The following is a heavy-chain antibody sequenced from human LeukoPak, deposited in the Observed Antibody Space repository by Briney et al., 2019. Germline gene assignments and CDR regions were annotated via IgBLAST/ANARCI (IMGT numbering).Heavy chain of an antibody. V-gene: IGHV4-38-2*02. CDR3: ARGQDIVVVVAAGVSAFDI. Sequence: SETLSLTCTVSGYSIGSGYYWGWIRRPPGKGLEWIGSIYHSGRTLYNTSLKRRVTISVDTSKNPSSLKPTSVTAADTAVYYCARGQDIVVVVAAGVSAFDIWGQGTMVTVSS. J-gene: IGHJ3*02. CDR2: IYHSGRT. CDR1: GYSIGSGYY. D-gene: IGHD2-15*01.